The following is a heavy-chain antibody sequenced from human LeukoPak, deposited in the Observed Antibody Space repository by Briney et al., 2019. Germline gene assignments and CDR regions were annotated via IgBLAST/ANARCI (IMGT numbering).Heavy chain of an antibody. D-gene: IGHD5-18*01. V-gene: IGHV3-30*02. Sequence: GGSLRLSCAASGFTFSSYGMHWVRQAPGKGLEWVASIRYDGSNKYYADSVKGRFTISRDNSKSTLYLQMNSLRAEDTAVYYCASQMWIQLWPIDYWGQGTLVTVSS. J-gene: IGHJ4*02. CDR1: GFTFSSYG. CDR3: ASQMWIQLWPIDY. CDR2: IRYDGSNK.